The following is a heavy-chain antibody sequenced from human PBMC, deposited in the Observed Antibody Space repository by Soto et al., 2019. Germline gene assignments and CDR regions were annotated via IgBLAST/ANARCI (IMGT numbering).Heavy chain of an antibody. CDR1: GGSFSGYY. CDR2: VNHSGST. V-gene: IGHV4-34*01. CDR3: ARAAMIDNWFDP. D-gene: IGHD5-18*01. J-gene: IGHJ5*02. Sequence: SETLSLTCAVYGGSFSGYYWSWIRQPPGKGLERIGEVNHSGSTNYNPSLKSRVTISVDASKNQFSLKLSSVTAADTAVYYCARAAMIDNWFDPWGQGTLVTVSS.